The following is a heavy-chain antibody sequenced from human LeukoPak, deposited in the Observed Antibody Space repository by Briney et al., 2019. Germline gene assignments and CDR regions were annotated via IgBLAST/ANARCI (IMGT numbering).Heavy chain of an antibody. J-gene: IGHJ3*02. CDR2: ISYNDGST. Sequence: GGSPRLSCTASGFTFSSYGMSWVRQAPGKGLQWVSAISYNDGSTYYADSVKGRFTISRDNSKNTLYLQMNSLRAEDTATYYCAKDSPLLTIWGQGTMVTVSS. CDR1: GFTFSSYG. CDR3: AKDSPLLTI. V-gene: IGHV3-23*01.